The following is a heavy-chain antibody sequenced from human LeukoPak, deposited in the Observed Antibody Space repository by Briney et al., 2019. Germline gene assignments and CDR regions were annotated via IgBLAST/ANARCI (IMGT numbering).Heavy chain of an antibody. CDR1: GYTFTSYA. CDR2: INPNSGGT. D-gene: IGHD3-22*01. J-gene: IGHJ4*02. CDR3: AREYYDSSGYYYPSGFDY. Sequence: ASVKVSCKASGYTFTSYAMNWVRQAPGQGLEWMGWINPNSGGTNYAQKFQGRVTMTRDTSISTAYMELSRLRSDDTAVYYCAREYYDSSGYYYPSGFDYWGQGTLVTVSS. V-gene: IGHV1-2*02.